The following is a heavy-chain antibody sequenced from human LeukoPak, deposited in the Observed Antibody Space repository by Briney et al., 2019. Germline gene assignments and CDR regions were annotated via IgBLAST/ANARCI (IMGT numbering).Heavy chain of an antibody. Sequence: SGTLSLTCTVSGDSISSHKWWWCWVRQPPGKGLEWIGSIYYSESTYYNPSLKSRVTISVDTSKNQFSLKLSSVTAADTAVYYCARGPGRWLQYEKVGFDYWGQGTLVTVSS. V-gene: IGHV4-39*07. J-gene: IGHJ4*02. D-gene: IGHD5-24*01. CDR2: IYYSEST. CDR3: ARGPGRWLQYEKVGFDY. CDR1: GDSISSHKWW.